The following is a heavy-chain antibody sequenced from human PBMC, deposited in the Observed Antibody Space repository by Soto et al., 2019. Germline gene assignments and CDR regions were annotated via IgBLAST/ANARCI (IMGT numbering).Heavy chain of an antibody. V-gene: IGHV3-21*01. J-gene: IGHJ4*02. Sequence: EVQLVESGGGLVQPGGSLRLSCAASGFTFSSYSMNWVRQAPGKGLEWVSSISSSSSYIYYADSVKGRFTISRDNAKNSLYLQMNSLRAEDTAVYYCARDGDTAMVNDYWGQGTLVTVSS. D-gene: IGHD5-18*01. CDR1: GFTFSSYS. CDR2: ISSSSSYI. CDR3: ARDGDTAMVNDY.